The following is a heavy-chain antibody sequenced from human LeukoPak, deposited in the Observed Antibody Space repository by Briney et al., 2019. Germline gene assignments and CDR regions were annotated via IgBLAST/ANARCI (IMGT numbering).Heavy chain of an antibody. CDR2: IIPIFGTT. V-gene: IGHV1-69*05. Sequence: AASVKVSCKASGGTFSNFAIGWVRQAPGQGLEWMGDIIPIFGTTNYAQKFQGRVTITTDESTSTAFMELSSLTSEDTALYYCARMSRIVDAFDIWGQGTMVTVSS. J-gene: IGHJ3*02. D-gene: IGHD1-26*01. CDR1: GGTFSNFA. CDR3: ARMSRIVDAFDI.